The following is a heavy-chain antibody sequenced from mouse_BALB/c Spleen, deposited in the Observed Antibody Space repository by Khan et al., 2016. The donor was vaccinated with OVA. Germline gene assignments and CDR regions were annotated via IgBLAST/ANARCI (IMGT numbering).Heavy chain of an antibody. J-gene: IGHJ4*01. D-gene: IGHD2-4*01. Sequence: LVKTGASVKISCKASGYSFTGYYMHWVKQSHGKSLEWIGYISCYNGATRYNQKFKGKATLTADKSSSTAYLQLSSLTSENSAVXFCAREGLRGVAMDYWGQGTSVTVSS. V-gene: IGHV1S34*01. CDR3: AREGLRGVAMDY. CDR1: GYSFTGYY. CDR2: ISCYNGAT.